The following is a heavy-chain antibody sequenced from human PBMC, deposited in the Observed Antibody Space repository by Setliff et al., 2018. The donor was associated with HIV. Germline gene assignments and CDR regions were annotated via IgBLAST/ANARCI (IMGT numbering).Heavy chain of an antibody. V-gene: IGHV4-39*01. CDR2: IYYSGST. CDR3: ARLRREEQWLVRGWLDP. Sequence: SETLSLTCIVSGGSISSSSYYWGWIRQPPGKGLEWIGSIYYSGSTYYNPSLKSRVTISVDTSKNQFSLKLSSVTAADTAVYYCARLRREEQWLVRGWLDPWGQGTLVTVSS. D-gene: IGHD6-19*01. J-gene: IGHJ5*02. CDR1: GGSISSSSYY.